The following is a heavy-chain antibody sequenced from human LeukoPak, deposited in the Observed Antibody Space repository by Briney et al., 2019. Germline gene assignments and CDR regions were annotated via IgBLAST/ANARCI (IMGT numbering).Heavy chain of an antibody. CDR2: ISSSSSYI. D-gene: IGHD5-12*01. CDR1: GLTFRSYS. CDR3: ARVGGHDGFDY. J-gene: IGHJ4*02. Sequence: GGSLRLSCAASGLTFRSYSMNWVRQAPGKALVWVSSISSSSSYIYYANSVKGRFTISRDNAKNSLYLQMNSERAEDKAVYNCARVGGHDGFDYWGQGTLVTVSS. V-gene: IGHV3-21*01.